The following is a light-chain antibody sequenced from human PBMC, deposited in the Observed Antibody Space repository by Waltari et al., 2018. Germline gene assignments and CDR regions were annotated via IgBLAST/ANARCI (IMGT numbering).Light chain of an antibody. CDR2: DAS. V-gene: IGKV3-11*01. CDR3: QQRSNWPLT. CDR1: QSVSSY. J-gene: IGKJ4*01. Sequence: EIVLTQSPATLPLSPGERATLPFRASQSVSSYFAWYQQTPGQAPRLLIYDASNRATGIPARFSGSGSGTDFTLTISSLEPEDFAVYYCQQRSNWPLTFGGGTKVEIK.